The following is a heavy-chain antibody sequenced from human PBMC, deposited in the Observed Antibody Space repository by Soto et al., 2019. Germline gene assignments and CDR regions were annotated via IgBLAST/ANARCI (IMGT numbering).Heavy chain of an antibody. CDR2: ISPSSGTK. Sequence: QVQLVQSGGGVVQPGRSLGLSCAASGFSFSSDVMHRVRQSPGRGLEWVAVISPSSGTKIYADTVKGRFTISRDNTRSTLYLQLDSLGLEDTSVYDCSKGGGAEGHWYFDRWGRGTLGTVS. V-gene: IGHV3-30*18. CDR3: SKGGGAEGHWYFDR. CDR1: GFSFSSDV. J-gene: IGHJ2*01. D-gene: IGHD6-25*01.